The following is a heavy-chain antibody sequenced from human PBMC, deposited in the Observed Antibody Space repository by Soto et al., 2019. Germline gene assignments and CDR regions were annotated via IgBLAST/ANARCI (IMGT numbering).Heavy chain of an antibody. CDR2: ISYDGSNK. CDR1: GFTFSSYA. V-gene: IGHV3-30-3*01. Sequence: GGSLRLSCAASGFTFSSYAMHWVRQAPGKGLEWVAVISYDGSNKYYADSVKGRFTISRDNSKNTLYLQMNSLRAEDTAVYYCARGRSSSWYDAFDIWGQGTMVTVSS. D-gene: IGHD6-13*01. CDR3: ARGRSSSWYDAFDI. J-gene: IGHJ3*02.